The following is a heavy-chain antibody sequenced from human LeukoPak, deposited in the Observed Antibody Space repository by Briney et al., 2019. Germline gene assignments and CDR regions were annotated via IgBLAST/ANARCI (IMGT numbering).Heavy chain of an antibody. CDR2: ISYDGSNK. V-gene: IGHV3-30*18. Sequence: GGSLRLSCAASGFTFSSYGMHWVRQAPGKGLEWVAVISYDGSNKYYADSVKGRFTISRDISKNTVYLQMNSLRAEDTAVYYCAKDGSLDYGEKAFDYWGQGTLVTVSS. J-gene: IGHJ4*02. CDR1: GFTFSSYG. CDR3: AKDGSLDYGEKAFDY. D-gene: IGHD4-17*01.